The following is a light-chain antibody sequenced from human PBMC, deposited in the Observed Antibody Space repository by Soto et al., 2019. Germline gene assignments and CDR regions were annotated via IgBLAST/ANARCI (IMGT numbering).Light chain of an antibody. CDR3: AAWDDTLKGLV. Sequence: QAVVTQPPSASGTPGQRVTISCSGSSSNIGSNYVYWYQQVPGTAPRLLMYRASQRPSGVPDRFSGSKSGTSASLAISGLRSEDEADYYCAAWDDTLKGLVFGGGTKVTVL. CDR2: RAS. CDR1: SSNIGSNY. J-gene: IGLJ2*01. V-gene: IGLV1-47*01.